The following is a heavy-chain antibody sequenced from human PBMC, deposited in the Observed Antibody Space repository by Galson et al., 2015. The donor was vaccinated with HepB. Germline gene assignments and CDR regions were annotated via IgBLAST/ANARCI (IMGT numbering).Heavy chain of an antibody. V-gene: IGHV3-53*05. J-gene: IGHJ4*02. CDR1: GFTVSSNY. CDR3: ARDWGATVGASLDY. Sequence: SLRLSCAASGFTVSSNYMSWVRQAPGKGLEWVSVIYSGGSTYYADSVKGRFTISRDNSKNTLYLQMNSLRSEDTAVYYCARDWGATVGASLDYWGQGTLVTVSS. CDR2: IYSGGST. D-gene: IGHD1-26*01.